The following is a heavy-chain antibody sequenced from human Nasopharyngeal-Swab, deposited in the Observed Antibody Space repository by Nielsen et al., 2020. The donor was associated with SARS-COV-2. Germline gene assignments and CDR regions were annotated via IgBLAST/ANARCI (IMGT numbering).Heavy chain of an antibody. Sequence: ASVKVSCKASGYTFTSYDINWVRQAPAQGLEWMGWMNPNSGNTGYPQKFQGRVTMTRNTSISTAYMELSSLRSEDTAVYYCAREGQQLVLDYYGMDVWGQGTTVTVSS. CDR2: MNPNSGNT. J-gene: IGHJ6*02. CDR3: AREGQQLVLDYYGMDV. CDR1: GYTFTSYD. D-gene: IGHD6-13*01. V-gene: IGHV1-8*01.